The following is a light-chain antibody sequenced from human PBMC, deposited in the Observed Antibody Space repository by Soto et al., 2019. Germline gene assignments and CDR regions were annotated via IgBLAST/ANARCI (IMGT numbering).Light chain of an antibody. CDR3: QQYNNCPLT. V-gene: IGKV3-15*01. Sequence: EIVMTQSPATLSVSPGERATLSCRASQSMYNNLAWYQQKPAQAPRLLIYHSSARATGSPAKFSGSGSGNEFTLTIRSLQSEDFAVYDCQQYNNCPLTFGGGTKGEI. CDR2: HSS. CDR1: QSMYNN. J-gene: IGKJ4*01.